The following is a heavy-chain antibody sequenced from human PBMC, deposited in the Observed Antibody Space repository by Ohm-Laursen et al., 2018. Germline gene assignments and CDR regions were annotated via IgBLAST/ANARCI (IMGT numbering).Heavy chain of an antibody. CDR3: AKGGIFGVINNWFDP. J-gene: IGHJ5*02. D-gene: IGHD3-3*01. V-gene: IGHV3-23*01. CDR2: ISGSGVST. CDR1: GFTFSNFA. Sequence: SLRLSCAASGFTFSNFAMTWVRQAPGKGLEWVSGISGSGVSTYYADSVKGRFAISRDNSKNTLYLQMNTLRAEDTAVYYCAKGGIFGVINNWFDPWGQGTLVTVSS.